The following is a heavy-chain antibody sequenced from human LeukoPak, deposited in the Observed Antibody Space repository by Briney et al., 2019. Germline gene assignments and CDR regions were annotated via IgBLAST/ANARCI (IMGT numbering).Heavy chain of an antibody. CDR2: IYYSGST. J-gene: IGHJ4*02. V-gene: IGHV4-39*01. CDR3: ARQGFDYYGSGSYYYYFDY. D-gene: IGHD3-10*01. Sequence: SETLSLTCTVSGVSISSYYWGWIRQPPGKGLEWIGSIYYSGSTYYNPSLKSRVTISVDTSKNQFSLKLSSVTAADTAVYYCARQGFDYYGSGSYYYYFDYWGQGTLVTVSS. CDR1: GVSISSYY.